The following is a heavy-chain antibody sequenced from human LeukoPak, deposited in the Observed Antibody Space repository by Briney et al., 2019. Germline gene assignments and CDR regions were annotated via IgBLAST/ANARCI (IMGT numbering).Heavy chain of an antibody. Sequence: SETLSLTCTVSGYSISSGYYWGWIRQPPGKGLEWSGSFFHSGNTYYNPSLKSRVTISVDTSKNQFSLKLTSVTAADTAVYYCATTTIRLGYWGQGTLVTVSS. CDR3: ATTTIRLGY. J-gene: IGHJ4*02. V-gene: IGHV4-38-2*02. D-gene: IGHD1-26*01. CDR1: GYSISSGYY. CDR2: FFHSGNT.